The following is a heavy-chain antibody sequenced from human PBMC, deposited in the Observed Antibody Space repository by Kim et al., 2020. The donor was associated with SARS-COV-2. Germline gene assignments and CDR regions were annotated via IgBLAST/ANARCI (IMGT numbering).Heavy chain of an antibody. CDR3: ASLRRRDNFDCLLLRAFDI. CDR1: GGSISSSSYY. V-gene: IGHV4-39*01. CDR2: IYYSGST. J-gene: IGHJ3*02. Sequence: SETLYLTCTVSGGSISSSSYYWGWIRQPPGKGLEWIGSIYYSGSTYYNPSLKSRVTISVDTSKNQFSLKLSSVTAADTAVYYCASLRRRDNFDCLLLRAFDIWGRGTMVTVSS. D-gene: IGHD3-9*01.